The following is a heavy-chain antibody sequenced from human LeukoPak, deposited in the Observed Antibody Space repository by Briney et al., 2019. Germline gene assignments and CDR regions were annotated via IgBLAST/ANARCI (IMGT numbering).Heavy chain of an antibody. J-gene: IGHJ6*03. CDR3: AKVAYSSGWYVKYYYYYMDV. V-gene: IGHV1-2*02. Sequence: ASVKVSCKASGYTFNGHYMHWVRQAPGQGLEWMGWINPNSGGTNYAQKFQGRVTMTRDTSISTAYMELSRLRAEDTAVYYCAKVAYSSGWYVKYYYYYMDVWGKGTTVTISS. CDR1: GYTFNGHY. D-gene: IGHD6-19*01. CDR2: INPNSGGT.